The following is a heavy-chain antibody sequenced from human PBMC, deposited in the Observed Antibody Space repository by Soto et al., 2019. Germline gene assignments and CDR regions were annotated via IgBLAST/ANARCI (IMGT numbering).Heavy chain of an antibody. CDR2: MIPIFGTA. D-gene: IGHD3-10*01. Sequence: QVQLVQSGAEVKKPGSSVKVSCKASGGTFSSYAISWVRQAPGQGLEWMGGMIPIFGTANYAQKFQGRVTITADESTSTAYMELRSLRSEDMAVYYCASIPPTYYGSGSYDEARATEYSFDSWGQGTLVTVSS. V-gene: IGHV1-69*01. CDR3: ASIPPTYYGSGSYDEARATEYSFDS. J-gene: IGHJ4*02. CDR1: GGTFSSYA.